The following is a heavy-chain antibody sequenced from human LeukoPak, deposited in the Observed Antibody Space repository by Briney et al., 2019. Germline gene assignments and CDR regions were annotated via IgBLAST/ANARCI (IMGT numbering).Heavy chain of an antibody. J-gene: IGHJ4*02. D-gene: IGHD3-10*01. CDR1: GFTFSSYA. CDR3: ARDAGHYFDY. Sequence: GGSLRLSCAASGFTFSSYAMHWVRQAPGKGLEWVAVISYDGSNKYYADSVKGRFTISRDNSKNTLYLQMNSLRAEDTAVYCCARDAGHYFDYWGQGTLVTISS. CDR2: ISYDGSNK. V-gene: IGHV3-30-3*01.